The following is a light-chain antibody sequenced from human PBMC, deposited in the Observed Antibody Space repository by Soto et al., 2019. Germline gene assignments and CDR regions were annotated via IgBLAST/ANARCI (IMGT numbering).Light chain of an antibody. V-gene: IGKV1-39*01. J-gene: IGKJ1*01. CDR1: QNIITY. Sequence: DVQFTQSPSSLSVVVGYSVSVTFRASQNIITYLHWYHQKPGEAPTLLINAASTLQSGVPSRFSGSGSGTDFTLTINSLQPEDVGTSYCQQSYSNPTFGQGTKVDIK. CDR3: QQSYSNPT. CDR2: AAS.